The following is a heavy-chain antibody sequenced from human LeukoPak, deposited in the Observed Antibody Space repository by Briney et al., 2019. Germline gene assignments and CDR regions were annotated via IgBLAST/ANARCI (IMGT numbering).Heavy chain of an antibody. CDR2: INPNSGGT. CDR1: GYTFTCYY. Sequence: ASVKVSCKASGYTFTCYYMHWVRQAPGQGLEWMGWINPNSGGTNYAQKFQGRVTMTRDTSISTAYMELSRLRSDDTAVYYCARDRGPYGIVGARCWLDHWGQGTLVTVSS. V-gene: IGHV1-2*02. CDR3: ARDRGPYGIVGARCWLDH. D-gene: IGHD1-26*01. J-gene: IGHJ5*02.